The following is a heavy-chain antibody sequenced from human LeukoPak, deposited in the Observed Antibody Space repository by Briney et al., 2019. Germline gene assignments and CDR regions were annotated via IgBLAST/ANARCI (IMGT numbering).Heavy chain of an antibody. Sequence: GGSLRLSCAASGFTFSTYSMNWVRQAPGKGLEWISFIDGSTRTIFYADSVKGRFTISRDNSKNTLYLQMNSLRAEDTAVYYCAKWEGALDYWGQGTLVTVSS. CDR2: IDGSTRTI. CDR1: GFTFSTYS. D-gene: IGHD1-26*01. V-gene: IGHV3-48*01. CDR3: AKWEGALDY. J-gene: IGHJ4*02.